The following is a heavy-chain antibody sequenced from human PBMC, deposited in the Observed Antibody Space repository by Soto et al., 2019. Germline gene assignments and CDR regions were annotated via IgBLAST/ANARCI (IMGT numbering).Heavy chain of an antibody. D-gene: IGHD6-19*01. V-gene: IGHV3-23*01. CDR1: GFTFSSYA. CDR3: DSGIAVAGHY. CDR2: ISGSGGST. J-gene: IGHJ4*02. Sequence: PGGSLRLSCAASGFTFSSYAMSWVRQAPGKGLEWVSAISGSGGSTYYADSVKGRFTISRDNSKNTLYLQMNSLRAEDTAVYYCDSGIAVAGHYWGQGTLVTVSS.